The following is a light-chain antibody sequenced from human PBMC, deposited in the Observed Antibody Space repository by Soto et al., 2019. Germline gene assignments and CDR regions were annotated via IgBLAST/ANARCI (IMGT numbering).Light chain of an antibody. CDR2: DAS. CDR1: QRISGY. CDR3: QQSYSTLRTT. V-gene: IGKV3-11*01. Sequence: EIVLTQSPATLSLSPGERATLSCRASQRISGYLAWYQQKPGQAPRLLIYDASNRATGTPDRFSVSGSGTDFTLTISSLQPEDFATYYCQQSYSTLRTTFGQGTKVDIK. J-gene: IGKJ1*01.